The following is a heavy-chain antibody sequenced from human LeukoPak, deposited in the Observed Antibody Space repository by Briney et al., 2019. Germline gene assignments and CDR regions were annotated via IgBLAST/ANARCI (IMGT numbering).Heavy chain of an antibody. CDR2: IYYSGST. D-gene: IGHD1-1*01. CDR3: ARDAGSYWDEHPYYFDY. Sequence: SQTLSLTCTVSGGSISSGDYYWSWIRQPPGKGLEWIGYIYYSGSTYYNPSLKSRVTISVDTSKNQFSPKLSSVTAADTAVYYCARDAGSYWDEHPYYFDYWGQGTLVTVSS. CDR1: GGSISSGDYY. V-gene: IGHV4-30-4*01. J-gene: IGHJ4*02.